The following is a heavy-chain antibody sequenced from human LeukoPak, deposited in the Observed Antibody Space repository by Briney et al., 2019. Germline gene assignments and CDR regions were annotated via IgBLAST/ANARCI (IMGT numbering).Heavy chain of an antibody. D-gene: IGHD4-17*01. CDR3: ARVNGDYEPPYDYYYYYIDF. V-gene: IGHV4-4*07. J-gene: IGHJ6*03. CDR2: IYTSGST. Sequence: SETLSLTCSVSGGSISSYYCTWIRQTPGKGLEWIGRIYTSGSTNYNPSLKSRVTISVATSKNQFSLKLSSVTAADTALYYCARVNGDYEPPYDYYYYYIDFWGTGTTVTVSS. CDR1: GGSISSYY.